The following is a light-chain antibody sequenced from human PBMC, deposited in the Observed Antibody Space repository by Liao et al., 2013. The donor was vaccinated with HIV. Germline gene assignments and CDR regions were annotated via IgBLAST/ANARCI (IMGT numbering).Light chain of an antibody. CDR1: RLGDKF. J-gene: IGLJ2*01. CDR2: QST. V-gene: IGLV3-1*01. Sequence: SYELTQPPSVSVSPGQTATITCSGNRLGDKFACWYQQKPGQSPVLVIYQSTKRPSGIPERFSGSNSGNTATLTISRVEAGDEADYYCQVWDSYSDHVVFGGGTKLTVL. CDR3: QVWDSYSDHVV.